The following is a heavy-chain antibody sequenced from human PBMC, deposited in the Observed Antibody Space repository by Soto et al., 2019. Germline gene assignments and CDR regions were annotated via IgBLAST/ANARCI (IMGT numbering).Heavy chain of an antibody. CDR3: ATSLYRYFDPY. CDR2: ISAYNGNT. Sequence: GASVKVSCKASGYTFTSYGISWVRQAPGQGLEWMGWISAYNGNTNYAQKLQGRVTMTTDTSTSTAYMELSSLRSEDTAVYYCATSLYRYFDPYWGQGTLVTVSS. CDR1: GYTFTSYG. V-gene: IGHV1-18*01. D-gene: IGHD3-9*01. J-gene: IGHJ4*02.